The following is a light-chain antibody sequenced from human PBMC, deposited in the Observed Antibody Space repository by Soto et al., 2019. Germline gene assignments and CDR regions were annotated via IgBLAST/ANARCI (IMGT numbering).Light chain of an antibody. Sequence: DIQMTQSPSSVSASVGDSVTITCRASQGISSWLAWYQQKPEKATKLLIYAACSLQSVVPSRFSVSVSGTEFTLAISSLQPEDFATYYREQGNSFPFTFGHGTKVDIK. CDR3: EQGNSFPFT. J-gene: IGKJ3*01. V-gene: IGKV1-12*02. CDR1: QGISSW. CDR2: AAC.